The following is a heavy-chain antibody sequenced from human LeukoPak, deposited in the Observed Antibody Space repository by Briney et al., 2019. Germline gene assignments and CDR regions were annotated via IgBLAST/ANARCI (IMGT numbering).Heavy chain of an antibody. D-gene: IGHD3-22*01. V-gene: IGHV1-2*06. CDR2: INPNSGGT. J-gene: IGHJ6*03. CDR3: ARVSSGYSRQYYYYYMDV. CDR1: GYTFTGYY. Sequence: APVKVSCKASGYTFTGYYMHWVRHAPGQGLEWVGRINPNSGGTNYAQKFQGRVTMTRDTSISTAYMELSRLRSDDTAVYYCARVSSGYSRQYYYYYMDVWGKGTTVTVSS.